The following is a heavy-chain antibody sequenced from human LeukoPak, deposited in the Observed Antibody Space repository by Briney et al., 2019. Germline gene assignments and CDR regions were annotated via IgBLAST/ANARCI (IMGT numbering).Heavy chain of an antibody. J-gene: IGHJ3*02. D-gene: IGHD3-9*01. CDR2: IRNKASGGTT. CDR3: ATRNGYDILTGYYPYAFDI. Sequence: PGGSLRLSCAASGFTFSSYSMNWVRQAPGKGLEWVGFIRNKASGGTTEYAASVKGRFTISRDDSRSIAYLQMNSLKSEDTAFYYCATRNGYDILTGYYPYAFDIWGQGTMVTVSS. CDR1: GFTFSSYS. V-gene: IGHV3-49*04.